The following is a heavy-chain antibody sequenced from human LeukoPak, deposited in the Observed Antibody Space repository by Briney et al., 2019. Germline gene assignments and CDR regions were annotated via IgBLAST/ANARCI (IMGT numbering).Heavy chain of an antibody. CDR3: ARARSTYYYDSSGYVLDY. CDR1: GASISSGSYY. D-gene: IGHD3-22*01. Sequence: PSETLSLTRTVSGASISSGSYYWGWIRQPPGKGLEWIGSIYYSGFTNYNPSLKGRVTISVDTSKNQFSLKLSSVTAADTAVYYCARARSTYYYDSSGYVLDYWGQGTLVTVSS. CDR2: IYYSGFT. J-gene: IGHJ4*02. V-gene: IGHV4-39*07.